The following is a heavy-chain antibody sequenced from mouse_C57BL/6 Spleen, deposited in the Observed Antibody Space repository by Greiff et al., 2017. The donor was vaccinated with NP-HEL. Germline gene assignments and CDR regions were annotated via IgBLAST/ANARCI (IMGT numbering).Heavy chain of an antibody. D-gene: IGHD2-2*01. J-gene: IGHJ2*01. Sequence: ESGPGLVKPSQSLSLTCSVTGYSITSGYYWNWIRQFPGNKLEWMGYLSYDGSNNYNPSLNNRISITRDTSKNQFFLKLNSVTTEDTATYYGAREGLPHYFDYWGQGTTLTVSS. CDR3: AREGLPHYFDY. CDR2: LSYDGSN. V-gene: IGHV3-6*01. CDR1: GYSITSGYY.